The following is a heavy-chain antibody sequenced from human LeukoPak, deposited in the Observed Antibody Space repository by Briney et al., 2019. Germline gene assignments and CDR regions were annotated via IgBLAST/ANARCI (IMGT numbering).Heavy chain of an antibody. CDR2: IYYSGST. D-gene: IGHD3-10*01. CDR3: ARLYGSGSFQYFDF. CDR1: GGSISSGGYY. V-gene: IGHV4-31*03. J-gene: IGHJ4*02. Sequence: TQTLSLTCTVSGGSISSGGYYWSWIRQHPGKGLEWIGYIYYSGSTYYNPSLKSRVTISVDTSKNQFSLKLSSVTAADTAVYYCARLYGSGSFQYFDFWGQGTLVTVSS.